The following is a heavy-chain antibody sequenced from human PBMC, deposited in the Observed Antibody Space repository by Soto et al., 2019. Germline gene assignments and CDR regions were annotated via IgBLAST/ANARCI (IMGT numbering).Heavy chain of an antibody. D-gene: IGHD2-15*01. J-gene: IGHJ4*02. Sequence: QVQLVESGGGVVQPGKSLRLSCAASGFIFSNYGMHWVRQAPGKGLEWVALISFDGKNRNYADSVKGRFTIYRDNPKNTLYLEMMRLRPEDTAFYYCAKRGGVVGGSEHPFFEYWGQGTLVTVSS. V-gene: IGHV3-30*18. CDR3: AKRGGVVGGSEHPFFEY. CDR2: ISFDGKNR. CDR1: GFIFSNYG.